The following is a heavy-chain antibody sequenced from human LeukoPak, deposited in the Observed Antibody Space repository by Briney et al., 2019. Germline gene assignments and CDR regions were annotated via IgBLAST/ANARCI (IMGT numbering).Heavy chain of an antibody. Sequence: SETLSLTCTVSGGSISSYYWSWIRQPPGKGLEWIGNIYYSGSTNYNPSLKSRVTISVDTSKNQFSLKLSSVTAADTAVYYCARAGGNQLHHALDYWGQGTLVTVSS. V-gene: IGHV4-59*01. CDR3: ARAGGNQLHHALDY. D-gene: IGHD4-23*01. CDR2: IYYSGST. J-gene: IGHJ4*02. CDR1: GGSISSYY.